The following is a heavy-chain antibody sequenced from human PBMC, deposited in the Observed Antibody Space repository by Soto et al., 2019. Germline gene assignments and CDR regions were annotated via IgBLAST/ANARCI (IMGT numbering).Heavy chain of an antibody. V-gene: IGHV4-59*08. CDR1: TGSISSYY. D-gene: IGHD1-26*01. J-gene: IGHJ3*02. CDR2: FYYSGST. Sequence: SETLSLTCTVSTGSISSYYWSWIRQPPGKGLEWIGYFYYSGSTNYNPSLKSRVTISVDTSKNQFSLRLSSVTAADTAVYYCARLERDDFDIWGQGTMVTVSS. CDR3: ARLERDDFDI.